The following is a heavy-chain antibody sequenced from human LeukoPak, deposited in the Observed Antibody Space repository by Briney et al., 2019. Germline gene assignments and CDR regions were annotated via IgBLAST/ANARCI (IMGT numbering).Heavy chain of an antibody. D-gene: IGHD6-13*01. J-gene: IGHJ4*02. Sequence: PSETLSLTCTVSGGSISSYYWSWIRQPAGKGLEWIGRIYTSGSTNYNPSLKSRVTISVDTSKNQFSLKLSSVTAADTAVYYCAREIIQYSSSRYERGLFDYWGQGTLVTVSP. CDR1: GGSISSYY. V-gene: IGHV4-4*07. CDR2: IYTSGST. CDR3: AREIIQYSSSRYERGLFDY.